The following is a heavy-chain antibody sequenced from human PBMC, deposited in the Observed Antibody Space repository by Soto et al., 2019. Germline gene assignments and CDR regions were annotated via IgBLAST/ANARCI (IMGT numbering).Heavy chain of an antibody. CDR2: ISGSGGST. V-gene: IGHV3-23*01. CDR1: GLTFSSYA. Sequence: GGSLRLSCAASGLTFSSYAMSWVRQAPGKGLEWVSAISGSGGSTYYADSVKGRFTISRDTSENTVHLQMDSLRAEDTAVYYCARDDVLCDGGRCYGVPLDVWGKGTTVTVSS. J-gene: IGHJ6*04. CDR3: ARDDVLCDGGRCYGVPLDV. D-gene: IGHD2-15*01.